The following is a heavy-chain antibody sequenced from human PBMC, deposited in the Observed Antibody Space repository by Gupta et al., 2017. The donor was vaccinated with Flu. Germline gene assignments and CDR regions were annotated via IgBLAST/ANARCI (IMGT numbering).Heavy chain of an antibody. D-gene: IGHD6-6*01. V-gene: IGHV1-69*01. CDR2: IIPIFGTA. Sequence: QVQLVQSGAEVKKPGSSVKVSCKASGGTFSSYAISWVRQAPGQGLEWMGGIIPIFGTANYAQKFQGRVTITADESTSTAYMELSSLRSEDTAVYYCARDKGPYSSSYNYYYGMDVWGQGTTVTVSS. CDR3: ARDKGPYSSSYNYYYGMDV. CDR1: GGTFSSYA. J-gene: IGHJ6*02.